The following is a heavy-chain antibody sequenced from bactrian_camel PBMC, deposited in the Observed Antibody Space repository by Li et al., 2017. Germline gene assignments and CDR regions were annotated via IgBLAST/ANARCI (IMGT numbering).Heavy chain of an antibody. D-gene: IGHD3*01. CDR2: INYGGGT. J-gene: IGHJ4*01. Sequence: EVQLVESGGGLVQPGGSMRLSCATSGFSFGNVYMSWVRQAPGKGLEWVSGINYGGGTYLADSVKGRFTISRDNVKNTLYLQLNSLKTEDTAMYYCTNAGVATMYNENYWGQGTQVTVS. CDR3: TNAGVATMYNENY. CDR1: GFSFGNVY. V-gene: IGHV3S10*01.